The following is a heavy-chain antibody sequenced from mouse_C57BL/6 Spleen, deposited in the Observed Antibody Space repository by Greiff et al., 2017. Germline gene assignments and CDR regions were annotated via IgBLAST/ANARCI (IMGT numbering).Heavy chain of an antibody. J-gene: IGHJ2*01. V-gene: IGHV1-69*01. CDR3: ARGAGTNYFDY. CDR1: GYTFTSYW. Sequence: QVQLQQPGAELVMPGASVKLSCKASGYTFTSYWMHWVKQRPGQGLEWIGEIDPSDSYTNYNQQFKGKSTLTVDQSSSTAYMQLSSLTSEDSAVYDGARGAGTNYFDYWGQGTTLTVSS. CDR2: IDPSDSYT. D-gene: IGHD4-1*01.